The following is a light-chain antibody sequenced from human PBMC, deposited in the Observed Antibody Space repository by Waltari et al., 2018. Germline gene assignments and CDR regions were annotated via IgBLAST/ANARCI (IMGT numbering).Light chain of an antibody. J-gene: IGKJ4*01. Sequence: EILMTQSPATLSVSPGERATLSCRASQSVRTYVAWYQHKPGQTPRLLIYGASTRAAGISTRFSGSGSGAEFTLTISSLQPEDTVVYYCQQYNKWPLLTFGGGTKVEIK. CDR1: QSVRTY. CDR3: QQYNKWPLLT. V-gene: IGKV3-15*01. CDR2: GAS.